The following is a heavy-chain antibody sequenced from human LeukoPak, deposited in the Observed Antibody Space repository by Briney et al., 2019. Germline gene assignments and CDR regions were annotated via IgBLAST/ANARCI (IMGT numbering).Heavy chain of an antibody. CDR1: GFTFSSYA. D-gene: IGHD3-9*01. Sequence: GGSLRLSCAASGFTFSSYAMSWVRQAPGKGLEWVSAISGSGGSTYYADSVKGRFAISRDNSKNTLYLQMNSLRAEDTAVYYCAKVELRYFAWPYSGYYFDYWGQGTLVTVSS. CDR2: ISGSGGST. CDR3: AKVELRYFAWPYSGYYFDY. J-gene: IGHJ4*02. V-gene: IGHV3-23*01.